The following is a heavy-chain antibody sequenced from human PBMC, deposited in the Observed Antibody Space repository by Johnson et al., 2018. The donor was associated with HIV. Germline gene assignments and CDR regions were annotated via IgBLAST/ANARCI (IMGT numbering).Heavy chain of an antibody. CDR1: RFTFADYA. Sequence: VQLVESGGGLVQPGRSLRLSCTASRFTFADYAMSWVRQAPGKGLEWVGFIRSKAYGGTTEYAASVKGRFTISRDDSKSIAYLQMNSLKTEDTAVYYCTRVWFGELSAFDIWGQGTMVTVSS. CDR3: TRVWFGELSAFDI. CDR2: IRSKAYGGTT. D-gene: IGHD3-10*01. V-gene: IGHV3-49*04. J-gene: IGHJ3*02.